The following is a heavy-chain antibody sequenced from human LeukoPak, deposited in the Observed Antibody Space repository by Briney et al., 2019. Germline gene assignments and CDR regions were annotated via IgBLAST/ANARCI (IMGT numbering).Heavy chain of an antibody. D-gene: IGHD5-12*01. Sequence: PSETLSLTCTVYGGSFIGYYWSWIRQPPGKGLEWIGEINHSGSTNYNPSLKSRVTISVDTSKNQFSLKLSSVTAADTAMYYCARVQAEVAPGHWGQGTLVTVSS. CDR3: ARVQAEVAPGH. J-gene: IGHJ4*02. V-gene: IGHV4-34*01. CDR2: INHSGST. CDR1: GGSFIGYY.